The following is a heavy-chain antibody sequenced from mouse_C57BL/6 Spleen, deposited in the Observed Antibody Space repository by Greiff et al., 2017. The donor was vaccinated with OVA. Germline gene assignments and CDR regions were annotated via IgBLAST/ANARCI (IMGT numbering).Heavy chain of an antibody. CDR1: GFTFSSYA. J-gene: IGHJ4*01. CDR3: TRGNYYDYDGLAMDY. CDR2: ISSGGDYI. V-gene: IGHV5-9-1*02. Sequence: DVQLVESGEGLVKPGGSLKLSCAASGFTFSSYAMSWVRQTPEKRLEWVAYISSGGDYIYYADTVKGRFTISRDNARNTLYLQMSSLKSEDTAMYYCTRGNYYDYDGLAMDYWGQGTSVTVSS. D-gene: IGHD2-4*01.